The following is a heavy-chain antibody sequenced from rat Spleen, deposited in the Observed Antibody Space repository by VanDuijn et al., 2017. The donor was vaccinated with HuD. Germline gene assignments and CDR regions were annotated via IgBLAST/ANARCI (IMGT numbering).Heavy chain of an antibody. J-gene: IGHJ2*01. CDR2: IIYDGSRT. V-gene: IGHV5S10*01. CDR3: TTPRDTAGIPP. Sequence: EVQLVESGGGLVQPGRSLKLSCAASGFTFSDYNMAWVRQAPKKGLEWVATIIYDGSRTYYRDSVKGRFTISRDNAKRTLYLQMDSLRSEDTAIYYCTTPRDTAGIPPWGQGVMVTVSS. CDR1: GFTFSDYN. D-gene: IGHD1-9*01.